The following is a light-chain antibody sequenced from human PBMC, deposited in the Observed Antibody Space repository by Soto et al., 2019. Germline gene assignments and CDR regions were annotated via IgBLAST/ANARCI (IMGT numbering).Light chain of an antibody. J-gene: IGKJ5*01. CDR2: DAG. Sequence: EIVMPQSPATLSVSPGERATLSCRASQRINNKLAWYQEKPGQAPRLLIYDAGTRATGIPARFSGSASGTEFTLTISSLQSEDFAVYVCQQYNDWPLVFGQGTRLEIK. CDR3: QQYNDWPLV. CDR1: QRINNK. V-gene: IGKV3-15*01.